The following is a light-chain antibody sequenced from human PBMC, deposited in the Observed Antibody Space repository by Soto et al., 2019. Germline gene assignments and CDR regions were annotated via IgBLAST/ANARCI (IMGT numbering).Light chain of an antibody. CDR3: HQSYTTTLT. CDR1: QSISSY. J-gene: IGKJ1*01. CDR2: AAS. Sequence: DIQMTQSPSSLSASVGDRVTITCRASQSISSYLNWYQQKPGKAPKLLIYAASSLQSGVPSKFSGSGSGTDFTLTISSLQPEDVAAYYCHQSYTTTLTFGQGTKLEIK. V-gene: IGKV1-39*01.